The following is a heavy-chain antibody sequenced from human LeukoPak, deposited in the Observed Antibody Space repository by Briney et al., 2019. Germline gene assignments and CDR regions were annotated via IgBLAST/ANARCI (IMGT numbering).Heavy chain of an antibody. Sequence: PGGSLRLSCAASGFTFSSHWMTWVRQAPGKGLEWVANIKEDGTRKNYVDSVKGRFTISRDNTKNTLYLQMNSLRAEDTAVYYCARDPPKEDYDFWSGYYYYYYGMDVWGQGTTVTVSS. D-gene: IGHD3-3*01. V-gene: IGHV3-7*01. CDR1: GFTFSSHW. J-gene: IGHJ6*02. CDR2: IKEDGTRK. CDR3: ARDPPKEDYDFWSGYYYYYYGMDV.